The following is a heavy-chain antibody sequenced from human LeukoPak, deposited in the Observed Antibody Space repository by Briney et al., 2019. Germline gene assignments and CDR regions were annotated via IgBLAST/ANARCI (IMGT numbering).Heavy chain of an antibody. CDR3: ARSAMGEYVGFTNDY. CDR1: GFTLSSYA. CDR2: ISSGGGST. Sequence: GGSLTLSWAASGFTLSSYAMRWVRPAPGKGLEWVSAISSGGGSTCYADSAKGLFTISRDNSKNTTHPQMKSLRAEDTALYHVARSAMGEYVGFTNDYWGQGTLVTVSS. V-gene: IGHV3-23*01. J-gene: IGHJ4*02. D-gene: IGHD3-16*01.